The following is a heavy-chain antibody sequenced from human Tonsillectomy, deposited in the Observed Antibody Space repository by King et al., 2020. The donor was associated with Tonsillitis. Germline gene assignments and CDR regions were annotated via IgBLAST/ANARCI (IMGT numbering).Heavy chain of an antibody. Sequence: VQLVESGGGVVQPGGSLRLSWASSGFDFSSYAMHWVRQAPGKGLEWVAVISFDASREKYADSVKGRFTISRDNSKNTLYLQMNSLRAEDTAVYYCARERLYSSDWGIDYWGQGSLVTVSS. J-gene: IGHJ4*02. V-gene: IGHV3-33*05. CDR2: ISFDASRE. CDR3: ARERLYSSDWGIDY. D-gene: IGHD6-19*01. CDR1: GFDFSSYA.